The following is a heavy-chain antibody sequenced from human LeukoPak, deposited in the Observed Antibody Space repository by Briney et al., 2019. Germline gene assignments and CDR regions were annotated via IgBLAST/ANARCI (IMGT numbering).Heavy chain of an antibody. CDR1: GFIFSNYA. V-gene: IGHV3-30*02. J-gene: IGHJ4*02. Sequence: PGGSLRLSCAASGFIFSNYAMQWVRQAPGMGLEWVAFIRYDGGNTYYADSVKGRFTISRDNSKNTLYLQMNSLRAEDTAVYYCARGDFLTGDPLDYWGQGTLVTVSS. CDR3: ARGDFLTGDPLDY. CDR2: IRYDGGNT. D-gene: IGHD3-9*01.